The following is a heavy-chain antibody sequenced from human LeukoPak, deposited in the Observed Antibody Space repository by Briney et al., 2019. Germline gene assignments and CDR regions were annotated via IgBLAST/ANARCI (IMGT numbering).Heavy chain of an antibody. CDR3: ARTYCSSTSCDYYYYYMDV. D-gene: IGHD2-2*01. V-gene: IGHV3-23*01. CDR2: ISGSGSRT. J-gene: IGHJ6*03. CDR1: GFTFSSYA. Sequence: PGGSLRLSCAASGFTFSSYAMSWVRQAPGKGLEWVSVISGSGSRTSYADSVKGRFTISRDNSKNTLYLQMNSLRAEDTAVYYCARTYCSSTSCDYYYYYMDVWGKGTTVTVSS.